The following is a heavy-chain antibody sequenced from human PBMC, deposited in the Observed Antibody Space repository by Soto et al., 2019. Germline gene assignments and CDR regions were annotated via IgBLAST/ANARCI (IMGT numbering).Heavy chain of an antibody. CDR3: WRDSYCSRTSCFAYGFCI. D-gene: IGHD2-2*01. J-gene: IGHJ3*02. Sequence: EVQLVESGGGLVKPGGSLRLSCAASGFTFSSYSMNWVRQAPGKGLEWVSSISSSSSYIYYADSVKGRFTISRDNAKNSLYLEMNRLRGGDTGVYYCWRDSYCSRTSCFAYGFCILGPGTMGTVSS. V-gene: IGHV3-21*01. CDR1: GFTFSSYS. CDR2: ISSSSSYI.